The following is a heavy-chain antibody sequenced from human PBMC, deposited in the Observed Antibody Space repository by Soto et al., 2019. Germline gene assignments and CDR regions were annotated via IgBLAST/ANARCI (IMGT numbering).Heavy chain of an antibody. CDR2: IEPSDSYI. Sequence: GESLKISCRSPGYNFNNNWIGWVRQTPGKGLEWMGRIEPSDSYIDYSPSIKGHVTISSDKSIKTVYLQWRSLEASDTAVYYCARPGKNRDRPLAFWGQGTPVTVSS. CDR1: GYNFNNNW. CDR3: ARPGKNRDRPLAF. V-gene: IGHV5-10-1*01. J-gene: IGHJ4*02. D-gene: IGHD1-1*01.